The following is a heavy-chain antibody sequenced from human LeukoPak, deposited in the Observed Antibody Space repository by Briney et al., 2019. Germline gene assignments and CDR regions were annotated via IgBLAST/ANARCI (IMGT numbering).Heavy chain of an antibody. CDR3: ASSEEGDAFDI. V-gene: IGHV3-53*04. CDR2: IHSGGSK. CDR1: GFTVSSNY. Sequence: PGGSLRLSCAASGFTVSSNYLSWVRQAPGKGLEWVSFIHSGGSKYYADSLKGGFTISRHDSKNTAYLQMKSLRAADTAVYYCASSEEGDAFDIWGQGTMVTVSS. D-gene: IGHD1-26*01. J-gene: IGHJ3*02.